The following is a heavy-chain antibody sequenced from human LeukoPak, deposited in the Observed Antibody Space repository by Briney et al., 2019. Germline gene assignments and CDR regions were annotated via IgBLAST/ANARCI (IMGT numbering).Heavy chain of an antibody. CDR3: ARGFQRGDSPV. CDR1: GFTFSAYS. D-gene: IGHD2-21*02. V-gene: IGHV3-7*01. CDR2: IKKDGSEK. J-gene: IGHJ4*02. Sequence: PGESLRLSCAPSGFTFSAYSLSWVRQAPGKGLEWGAKIKKDGSEKDYVDSVKGRFTISRDNAKGSLYLQLNSLRADDTAVYYCARGFQRGDSPVWGQGTLVTVSS.